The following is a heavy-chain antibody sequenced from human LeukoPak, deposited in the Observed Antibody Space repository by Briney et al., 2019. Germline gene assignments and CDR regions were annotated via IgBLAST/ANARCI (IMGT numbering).Heavy chain of an antibody. J-gene: IGHJ4*02. CDR3: ARSGEFHFGY. D-gene: IGHD3-10*01. CDR1: GGTFSSYA. CDR2: IIPLFGTA. Sequence: SVKVSCKASGGTFSSYAISWVRQAPGQGLEWMGKIIPLFGTANYAQKFQGRVTITADKSTSTAYMELSSLRSEDTAVYYCARSGEFHFGYWGQGTLVTVSS. V-gene: IGHV1-69*06.